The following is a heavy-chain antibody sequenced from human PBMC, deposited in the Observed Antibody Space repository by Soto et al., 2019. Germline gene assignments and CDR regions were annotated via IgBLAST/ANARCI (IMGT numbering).Heavy chain of an antibody. CDR3: AAPHSSGRYRDTSSYYSSGMDV. J-gene: IGHJ6*02. V-gene: IGHV1-58*01. D-gene: IGHD6-19*01. CDR2: IVVGSGNT. Sequence: SVKVSCKASGFTFTSSAVQWVRQARGQRLEWIGWIVVGSGNTNYAQKFQERVTITRDMSTSTAYMELSSLRSEDTAVYYCAAPHSSGRYRDTSSYYSSGMDVWGQGNTVTVTS. CDR1: GFTFTSSA.